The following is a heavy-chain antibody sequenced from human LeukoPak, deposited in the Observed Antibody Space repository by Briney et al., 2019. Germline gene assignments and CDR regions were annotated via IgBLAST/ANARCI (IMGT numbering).Heavy chain of an antibody. CDR3: ARGGYCSSTSCYYYNWFDP. Sequence: ASVKVSCKASGYTFTSYYMHWVRQAPGQGLERMGIINPSGGSTSYAQKFQGRVTMTRDTSTSTVYMELSSLGSEDTAVYYCARGGYCSSTSCYYYNWFDPWGQGTLVTVSS. D-gene: IGHD2-2*01. J-gene: IGHJ5*02. CDR2: INPSGGST. CDR1: GYTFTSYY. V-gene: IGHV1-46*03.